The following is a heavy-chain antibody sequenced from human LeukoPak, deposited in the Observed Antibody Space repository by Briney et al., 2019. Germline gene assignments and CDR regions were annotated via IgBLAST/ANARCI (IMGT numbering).Heavy chain of an antibody. Sequence: ASVTVSFTVSGNTLTDLSIHWVRQAPGKGLDWMGGFDPEDAEMIYAEKFQDRVTMTEDPSTDTAYLELSSLRSEDTAVYYCAAEGQWSLVHYFNSWGQGTLVTVSS. CDR2: FDPEDAEM. CDR3: AAEGQWSLVHYFNS. V-gene: IGHV1-24*01. CDR1: GNTLTDLS. D-gene: IGHD2-15*01. J-gene: IGHJ4*02.